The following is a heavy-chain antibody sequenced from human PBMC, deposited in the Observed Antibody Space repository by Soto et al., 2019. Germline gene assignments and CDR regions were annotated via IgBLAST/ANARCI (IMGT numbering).Heavy chain of an antibody. J-gene: IGHJ4*02. D-gene: IGHD3-9*01. CDR3: AMGSYGDIFFEY. CDR1: GYTFNRYG. V-gene: IGHV1-18*01. Sequence: QVQLVQSGAEVKKPGASVKVSCKASGYTFNRYGISWVRQAPGQGLEWMGWISANNGDTNYAQRLQGRVSVTTDTSTSTAYMEQRSLRSDHSALYYCAMGSYGDIFFEYWGQGTLVTVSP. CDR2: ISANNGDT.